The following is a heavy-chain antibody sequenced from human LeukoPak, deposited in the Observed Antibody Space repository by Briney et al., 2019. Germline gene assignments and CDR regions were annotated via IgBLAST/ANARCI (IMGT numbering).Heavy chain of an antibody. J-gene: IGHJ6*03. Sequence: SETLSLTYAVYGGSFSGYYWSWIRQPPGKGLEWIGEINHSGSTNYNPSLKSRVTISVDTSKNQFSLKLSSVTAADTAVYYCARGGYGGSNYYYYYMDVWGKGTTVTVSS. CDR1: GGSFSGYY. D-gene: IGHD4-23*01. V-gene: IGHV4-34*01. CDR3: ARGGYGGSNYYYYYMDV. CDR2: INHSGST.